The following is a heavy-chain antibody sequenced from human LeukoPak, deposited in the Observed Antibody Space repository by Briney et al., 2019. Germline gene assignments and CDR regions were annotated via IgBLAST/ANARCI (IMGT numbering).Heavy chain of an antibody. D-gene: IGHD6-6*01. CDR1: GYTFTSYA. CDR3: ARGEMSIAAHIDY. V-gene: IGHV1-69*13. CDR2: IIPIFGTA. Sequence: SVKVSCKASGYTFTSYAMNWVRQAPGQGLKWMGGIIPIFGTANYAQKFQGRVTITADESTSTAYMELSSLRSEDTAVYYCARGEMSIAAHIDYWGQGTLVTVSS. J-gene: IGHJ4*02.